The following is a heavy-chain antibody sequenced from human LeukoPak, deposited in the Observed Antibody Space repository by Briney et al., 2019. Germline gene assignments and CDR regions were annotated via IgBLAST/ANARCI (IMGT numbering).Heavy chain of an antibody. Sequence: GGSLRLSCAASGFSFSSYWMSWVRQAPGKGLEWVAVISYDGSNKYYADSVKGRFTISRDNSKNTLYLQMNSLRAEDTAVYYCASGAAAGISSFDYWGQGTLVTVSS. D-gene: IGHD6-13*01. J-gene: IGHJ4*02. CDR3: ASGAAAGISSFDY. V-gene: IGHV3-30-3*01. CDR2: ISYDGSNK. CDR1: GFSFSSYW.